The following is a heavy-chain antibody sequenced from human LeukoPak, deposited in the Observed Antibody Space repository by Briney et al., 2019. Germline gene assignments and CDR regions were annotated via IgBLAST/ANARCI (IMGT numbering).Heavy chain of an antibody. CDR2: IYSGGST. J-gene: IGHJ4*02. CDR3: AAIRGYYFDY. V-gene: IGHV3-53*01. Sequence: GGSLRLSCAASGFTFSDYYMSWIRQAPGKGLEWVSVIYSGGSTYYADSVKGRFTISRDNSKNTLYLQMNSLRAEDTAVYYCAAIRGYYFDYWGQGTLVTVSS. CDR1: GFTFSDYY. D-gene: IGHD2-21*01.